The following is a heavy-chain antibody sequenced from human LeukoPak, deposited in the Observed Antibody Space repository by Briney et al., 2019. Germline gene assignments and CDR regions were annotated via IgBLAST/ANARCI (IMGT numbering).Heavy chain of an antibody. V-gene: IGHV1-69*13. Sequence: ASVKVSCKASGYTFTGYYMHWVRQAPGQGLEWMGGIIPIFGTANYAQKFQGRVTITADESTSTAYMELSSLRSEDTAVYYCASLRGQEFDYWGQGTLVTVSS. CDR1: GYTFTGYY. J-gene: IGHJ4*02. CDR3: ASLRGQEFDY. CDR2: IIPIFGTA.